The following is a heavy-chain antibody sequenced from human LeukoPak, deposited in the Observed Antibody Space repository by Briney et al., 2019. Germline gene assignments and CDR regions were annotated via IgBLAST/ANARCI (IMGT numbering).Heavy chain of an antibody. CDR1: GFSLSNYV. J-gene: IGHJ5*01. CDR3: AKSPGDIQPYFDRWFDS. Sequence: GGSLRLSCAASGFSLSNYVMSWVRQAPGKGLECVSGISGSGDTTYNADSVKGRFTISRDNSKNILYLQMNSLRAEDTALYYCAKSPGDIQPYFDRWFDSWGQGTLVTVSS. V-gene: IGHV3-23*01. CDR2: ISGSGDTT. D-gene: IGHD7-27*01.